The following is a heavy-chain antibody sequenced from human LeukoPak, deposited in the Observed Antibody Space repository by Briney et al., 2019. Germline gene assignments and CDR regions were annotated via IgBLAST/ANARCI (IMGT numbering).Heavy chain of an antibody. Sequence: SETLSLTCTVSGGSISSGGYYWSWIRQHPGKGLGWIGYIYYSGSTYYNPSLKSRVTISVDTSRNQFSLKLSSVTAADTAVYYCARDKVDKLDSSGVFDYWGQGTLVTVSS. CDR1: GGSISSGGYY. V-gene: IGHV4-31*03. D-gene: IGHD3-22*01. J-gene: IGHJ4*02. CDR3: ARDKVDKLDSSGVFDY. CDR2: IYYSGST.